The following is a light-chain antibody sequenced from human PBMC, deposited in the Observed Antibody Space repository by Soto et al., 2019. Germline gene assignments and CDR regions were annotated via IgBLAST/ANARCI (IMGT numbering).Light chain of an antibody. CDR2: GAS. Sequence: EIVMTQSPATLSVSPGERATLSCRASQSVSSNFLAWYQEKPGQAPRLLIYGASSRATGIPDRFSGSGSGTDFTLTISRLEPEDFAVYYCRQYGRSLGFAVGGGTKVDIK. CDR3: RQYGRSLGFA. J-gene: IGKJ4*01. V-gene: IGKV3-20*01. CDR1: QSVSSNF.